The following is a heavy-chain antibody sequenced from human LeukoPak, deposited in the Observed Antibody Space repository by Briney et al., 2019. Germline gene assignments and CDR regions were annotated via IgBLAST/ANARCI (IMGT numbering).Heavy chain of an antibody. CDR2: INPSGGST. Sequence: ASVKVSCKASGYTFTIYYMHWVRQAPGQGLEWMGIINPSGGSTSYAQKFQGRVTMTRDTSTSTVYMELSSLRSEDTAVYYCARVLGILEYSSSFVFDYWGQGTLVTVSS. CDR3: ARVLGILEYSSSFVFDY. V-gene: IGHV1-46*01. D-gene: IGHD6-6*01. CDR1: GYTFTIYY. J-gene: IGHJ4*02.